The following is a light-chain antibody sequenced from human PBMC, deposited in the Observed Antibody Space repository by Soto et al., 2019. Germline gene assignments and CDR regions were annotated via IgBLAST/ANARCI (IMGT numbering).Light chain of an antibody. CDR1: SSDVGGYNY. Sequence: QAVVTQPASVSGSPGQSITISCTGTSSDVGGYNYVSWYQQHPGKAPKLMIYEVSNRPSGVSNRFSGSKSGNTASLTISGLQAEDEADYYCSSRTSSSTLYVVFGAGTKLTVL. CDR2: EVS. V-gene: IGLV2-14*01. CDR3: SSRTSSSTLYVV. J-gene: IGLJ2*01.